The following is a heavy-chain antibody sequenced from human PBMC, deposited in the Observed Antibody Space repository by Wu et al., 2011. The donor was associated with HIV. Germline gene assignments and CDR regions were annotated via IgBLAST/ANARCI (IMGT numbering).Heavy chain of an antibody. Sequence: QVQLVQSGAEVKKPGSSVKVSCKASGGTFSNYAISWVRQAPGQGLEWMGGITPIFATVNYAQKFQGRVTITTDESTSTAYMELRSLRSDDTAVYFCARDGYCVRTWCHDGILDYWGQGTLVTVSS. J-gene: IGHJ4*02. CDR2: ITPIFATV. V-gene: IGHV1-69*01. CDR1: GGTFSNYA. D-gene: IGHD2-2*03. CDR3: ARDGYCVRTWCHDGILDY.